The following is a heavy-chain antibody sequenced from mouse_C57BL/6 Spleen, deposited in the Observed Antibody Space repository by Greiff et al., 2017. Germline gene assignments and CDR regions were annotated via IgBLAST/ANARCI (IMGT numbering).Heavy chain of an antibody. Sequence: DVKLVESGTVLARPGASVKMSCKTSGYTFTSYWMHWVKQRPGQGLEWIGAIYPGNSDTSYNQKFKGKAKLTAVTSASTAYMELSSLTNEDSAVYYCTSAIITTVYYFDYWGQGTTLTVSS. CDR1: GYTFTSYW. J-gene: IGHJ2*01. D-gene: IGHD1-1*01. CDR2: IYPGNSDT. V-gene: IGHV1-5*01. CDR3: TSAIITTVYYFDY.